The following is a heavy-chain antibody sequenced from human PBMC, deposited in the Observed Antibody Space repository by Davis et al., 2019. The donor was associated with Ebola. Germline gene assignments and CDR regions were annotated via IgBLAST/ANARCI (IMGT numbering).Heavy chain of an antibody. D-gene: IGHD1-1*01. CDR2: IYHSGST. CDR1: GYSIGSGYY. V-gene: IGHV4-38-2*02. Sequence: MPSETLSLTCTVSGYSIGSGYYWGWIRQPPGQGLEWIGTIYHSGSTYYNPSLKSRVTISIDTSSNQFSLKLNSVTAADTAVYYCARGRLSGTMYAAFDIWGLGTMVTVSS. J-gene: IGHJ3*02. CDR3: ARGRLSGTMYAAFDI.